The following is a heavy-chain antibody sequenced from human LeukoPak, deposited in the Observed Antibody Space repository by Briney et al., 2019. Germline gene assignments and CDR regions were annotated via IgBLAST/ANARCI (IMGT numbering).Heavy chain of an antibody. D-gene: IGHD6-19*01. V-gene: IGHV3-33*01. Sequence: PGGSLRLSCAASGFTFSSCGMHWVRQAPGKGLEWVAVIWYDGSNKYYADSVKGRFTISRDNSKNTLYLQMNSLRAEDTAVYYCARSRWLVTPFDYWGQGTLVTVSS. J-gene: IGHJ4*02. CDR3: ARSRWLVTPFDY. CDR1: GFTFSSCG. CDR2: IWYDGSNK.